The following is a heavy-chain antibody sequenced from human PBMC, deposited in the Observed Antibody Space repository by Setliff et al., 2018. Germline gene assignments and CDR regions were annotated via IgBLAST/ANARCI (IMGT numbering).Heavy chain of an antibody. CDR2: IIPIFGTA. J-gene: IGHJ4*02. V-gene: IGHV1-69*06. CDR3: ATGTRVGALTSRAYYFDY. CDR1: GGTFSSYA. D-gene: IGHD1-26*01. Sequence: GASVKVSCKASGGTFSSYAISWVRQAPGQGLEWMGGIIPIFGTANYAQKFQGRVTMTEDTSTDTAYMELSSLRSEDTAVYYCATGTRVGALTSRAYYFDYWGQGTLVTVSS.